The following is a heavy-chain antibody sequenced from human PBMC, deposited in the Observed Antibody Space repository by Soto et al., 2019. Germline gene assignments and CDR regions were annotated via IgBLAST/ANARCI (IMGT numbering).Heavy chain of an antibody. CDR1: GGSISSGGYY. CDR3: AREGSMVRGVDY. V-gene: IGHV4-31*03. D-gene: IGHD3-10*01. Sequence: QVQLQESGPGLVKPSQTLSLTCTVSGGSISSGGYYWSWIRQHPGKGLEWIGYIYYSGSTYYNPSLKSRGTISVDTSKNQFALKLSSVTAADTAVYYCAREGSMVRGVDYWGQGTLVTVSS. J-gene: IGHJ4*02. CDR2: IYYSGST.